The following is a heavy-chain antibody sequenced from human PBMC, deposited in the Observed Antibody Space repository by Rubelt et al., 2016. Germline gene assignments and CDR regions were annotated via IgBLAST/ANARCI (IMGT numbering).Heavy chain of an antibody. CDR2: ISGGGGTT. CDR1: YA. D-gene: IGHD1-26*01. CDR3: ARGWPIVGTTALDY. Sequence: YAMSWVRQAPGKGLECVSGISGGGGTTYYADSVKGQFTISRDNSKSTLYLQMNSLRAEDTALYYCARGWPIVGTTALDYWGQGTLVTVSS. J-gene: IGHJ4*02. V-gene: IGHV3-23*01.